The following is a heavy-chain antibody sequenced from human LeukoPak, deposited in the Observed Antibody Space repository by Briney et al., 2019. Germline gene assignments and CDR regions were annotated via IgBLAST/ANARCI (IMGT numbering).Heavy chain of an antibody. Sequence: SVKVSCKASGGTFSSYAISWVRQAPGQGLEWMGRIIPIFGTANYAQKFQGRVTITTDESTSTAYMELSSLRSEDTAVYYCARESVGYGVRYYFDYWGQGTLVTVSS. D-gene: IGHD4-17*01. CDR2: IIPIFGTA. CDR3: ARESVGYGVRYYFDY. CDR1: GGTFSSYA. V-gene: IGHV1-69*05. J-gene: IGHJ4*02.